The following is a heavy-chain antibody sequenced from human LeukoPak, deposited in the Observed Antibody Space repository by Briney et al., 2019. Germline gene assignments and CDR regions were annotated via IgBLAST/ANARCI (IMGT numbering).Heavy chain of an antibody. CDR3: ARDQLFYYYDSSGYYTPPYYLDY. Sequence: PGGSLRLSCAASGFTFDDYGMSWVRQAPGKGLEWVSGRNGGSTGYADSVKGRFTISRDNAKNSLYLQMNSLRAEDTALYYCARDQLFYYYDSSGYYTPPYYLDYWGQGTLVTVSS. CDR1: GFTFDDYG. V-gene: IGHV3-20*04. J-gene: IGHJ4*02. CDR2: RNGGST. D-gene: IGHD3-22*01.